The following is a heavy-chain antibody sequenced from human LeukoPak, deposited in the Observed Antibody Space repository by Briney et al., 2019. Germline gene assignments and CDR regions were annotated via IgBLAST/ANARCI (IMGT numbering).Heavy chain of an antibody. D-gene: IGHD5-12*01. CDR1: GFTFSSYG. CDR3: AKDQDIVATIPLGY. CDR2: ISYDGSNK. Sequence: GGSLRLSCAASGFTFSSYGMHWVRQAPGKGLEWVAVISYDGSNKCYADSVKGRFTISRDNSKNTLYLQMNSLRAEDTTVYYCAKDQDIVATIPLGYWGQGTLVTVSS. V-gene: IGHV3-30*18. J-gene: IGHJ4*02.